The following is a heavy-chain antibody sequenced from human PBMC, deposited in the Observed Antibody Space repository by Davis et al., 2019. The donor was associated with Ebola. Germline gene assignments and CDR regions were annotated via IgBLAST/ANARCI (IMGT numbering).Heavy chain of an antibody. CDR1: GYTLTELS. J-gene: IGHJ4*02. V-gene: IGHV1-24*01. D-gene: IGHD4-17*01. CDR3: ARDPGTVTTSGDY. Sequence: ASVKVSCKVSGYTLTELSMHWVRQAPGKGLEWMGGFDPEDGETIYAQKFQGRVTITADKSTSTAYMELSSLRSEDTAVYYCARDPGTVTTSGDYWGQGTLVTVSS. CDR2: FDPEDGET.